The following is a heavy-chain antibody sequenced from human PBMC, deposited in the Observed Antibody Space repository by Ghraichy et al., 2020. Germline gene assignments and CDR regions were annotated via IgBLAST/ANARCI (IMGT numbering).Heavy chain of an antibody. D-gene: IGHD6-19*01. CDR1: GFTFGDYA. CDR3: TRDSEQWLVQVDETGDY. Sequence: GGSLRLSCTASGFTFGDYAMSWFRQAPGKGLEWVGFIRSKAYGGTTEYAASVKGRFTISRDDSKSIAYLQMNSLKTEDTAVYYCTRDSEQWLVQVDETGDYWGQGTLVTVSS. CDR2: IRSKAYGGTT. J-gene: IGHJ4*02. V-gene: IGHV3-49*03.